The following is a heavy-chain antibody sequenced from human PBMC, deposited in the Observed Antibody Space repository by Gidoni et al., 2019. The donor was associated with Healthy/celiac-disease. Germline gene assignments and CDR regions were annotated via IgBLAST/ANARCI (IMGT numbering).Heavy chain of an antibody. CDR1: VGSFSGYY. V-gene: IGHV4-34*01. Sequence: QVQLQQWGAGLFKPSETLSLTCAVYVGSFSGYYWSWIRQPPGKGLELIGEINHSGITNYNPSLKSRVTISVDTSKNQFSLKLSSVTAADTAVYYCVRGLGITVKVIGYWGQGTLVTVSS. CDR3: VRGLGITVKVIGY. J-gene: IGHJ4*02. CDR2: INHSGIT. D-gene: IGHD2-21*01.